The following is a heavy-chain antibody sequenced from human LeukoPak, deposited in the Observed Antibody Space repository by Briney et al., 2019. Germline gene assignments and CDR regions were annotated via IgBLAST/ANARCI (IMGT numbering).Heavy chain of an antibody. J-gene: IGHJ4*02. CDR1: GFTFSSYE. CDR2: ISSSGSTI. CDR3: ARDETAYCGGDFYSGVIGLEPDY. V-gene: IGHV3-48*03. D-gene: IGHD2-21*02. Sequence: GGSLRLSCAASGFTFSSYEMNWVRQAPGKGLEWVSYISSSGSTIYYADSVKGRFTISRDNAKNSLYLQMDSLRAKDTAVYYCARDETAYCGGDFYSGVIGLEPDYWGQGTLVTVSS.